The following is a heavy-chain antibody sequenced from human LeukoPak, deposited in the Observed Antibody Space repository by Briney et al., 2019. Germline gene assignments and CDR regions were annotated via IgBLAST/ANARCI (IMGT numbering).Heavy chain of an antibody. V-gene: IGHV3-43*02. D-gene: IGHD1-14*01. CDR1: GFTFDDYA. J-gene: IGHJ4*02. Sequence: PGGSLRLSCAVSGFTFDDYAMHWVRQAPGKGLEWVSLISGDGATTYYADSVKGRFTISRDNSKNSLYLQMNSLRTDDTALYYCAKTPPSFGRWGQGTLFTVSS. CDR2: ISGDGATT. CDR3: AKTPPSFGR.